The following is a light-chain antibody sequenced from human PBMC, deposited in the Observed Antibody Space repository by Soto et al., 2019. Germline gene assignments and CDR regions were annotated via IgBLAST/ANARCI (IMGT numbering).Light chain of an antibody. CDR2: DAS. CDR3: QQYNSYSRT. J-gene: IGKJ1*01. V-gene: IGKV1-5*01. CDR1: QSVSSW. Sequence: DIQMTQSPYTLSASVGDRVTITCRASQSVSSWLAWYQQKPGKAPKFLIYDASSLESGVPSRFSGSGSGTEFTLTISSLQPDDLATYYCQQYNSYSRTFGQGTKVEIK.